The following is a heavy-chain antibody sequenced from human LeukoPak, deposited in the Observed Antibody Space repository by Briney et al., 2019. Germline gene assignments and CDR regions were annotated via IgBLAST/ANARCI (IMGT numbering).Heavy chain of an antibody. CDR3: ASDIVVVVAATNYFDY. D-gene: IGHD2-15*01. CDR1: GGSISSSSYY. CDR2: IYYSGST. V-gene: IGHV4-39*07. J-gene: IGHJ4*02. Sequence: SETLSLTCTVSGGSISSSSYYWGWIRQPPGKGLEWIGSIYYSGSTYYNPSLKSRVTISVDTSKNQFSLKLSSVTAADTAVYYCASDIVVVVAATNYFDYWGQGTLVTVSS.